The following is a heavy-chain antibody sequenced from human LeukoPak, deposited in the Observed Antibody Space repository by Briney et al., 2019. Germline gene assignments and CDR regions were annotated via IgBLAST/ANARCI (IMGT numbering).Heavy chain of an antibody. J-gene: IGHJ6*02. CDR2: LFSGGNT. V-gene: IGHV3-53*01. CDR3: ASIKQRDYYYYGMDV. D-gene: IGHD6-25*01. CDR1: GFSVSNNY. Sequence: GGSLRLSCAASGFSVSNNYMSWVRQAPGKGLEWVSVLFSGGNTYYADSVKGRFTISRDNAKNSLYLQMNSLRAEDTAVYYCASIKQRDYYYYGMDVWGQGTTVTVSS.